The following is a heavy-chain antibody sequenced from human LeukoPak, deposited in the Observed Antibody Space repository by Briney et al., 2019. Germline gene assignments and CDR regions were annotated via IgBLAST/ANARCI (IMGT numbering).Heavy chain of an antibody. V-gene: IGHV1-18*01. CDR1: GYTFTSYG. D-gene: IGHD3-10*01. CDR2: ISAYNGNA. CDR3: ARDLTMVRGVISY. Sequence: ASVKVSCKASGYTFTSYGISWVRQAPGQGLEWMGWISAYNGNANYAQKLQGRVTMTTDTSTSTAHMELRSLRSDDTAVYYCARDLTMVRGVISYWGQGTLVTVSS. J-gene: IGHJ4*02.